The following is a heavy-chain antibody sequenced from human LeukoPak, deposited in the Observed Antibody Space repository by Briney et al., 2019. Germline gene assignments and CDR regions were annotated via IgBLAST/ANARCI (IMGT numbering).Heavy chain of an antibody. CDR1: GFIFSNYD. D-gene: IGHD3-22*01. J-gene: IGHJ4*02. CDR2: ISYDGSNK. Sequence: PVGSLRLSCAASGFIFSNYDIHWVRQAPGKGLEWVAVISYDGSNKYYSDSVKGRFTISRDNSKNTLYLQMNSLRAEDTAVYYCAKIGEQYYYDSSGYPIWGQGTLVTVSS. V-gene: IGHV3-30*18. CDR3: AKIGEQYYYDSSGYPI.